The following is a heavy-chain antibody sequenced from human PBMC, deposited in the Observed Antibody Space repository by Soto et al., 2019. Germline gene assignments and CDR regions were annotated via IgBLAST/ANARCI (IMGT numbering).Heavy chain of an antibody. CDR1: GYSFTSYW. CDR2: IDPSDSYT. D-gene: IGHD6-13*01. J-gene: IGHJ4*02. Sequence: GESLKISCKGSGYSFTSYWISWVRQMPGKGLEWMGRIDPSDSYTNYSPSFQGQVTISADKSISTAYLQWSSLKASDTAMYYWARIVDSSSWTRLDYWGQGTLVTVSS. V-gene: IGHV5-10-1*04. CDR3: ARIVDSSSWTRLDY.